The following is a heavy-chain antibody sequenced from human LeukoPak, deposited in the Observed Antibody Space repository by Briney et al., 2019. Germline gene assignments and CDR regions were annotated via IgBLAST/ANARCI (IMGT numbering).Heavy chain of an antibody. J-gene: IGHJ6*03. D-gene: IGHD1-26*01. CDR3: ASEVGALNASYYYYYMDV. CDR2: IYFTGNT. V-gene: IGHV4-61*01. CDR1: GSSISSVSNDY. Sequence: SETLSLTCTVSGSSISSVSNDYWTWIRQSPGKGLEWIGYIYFTGNTNYNPSLKSRVTMSLDSPKNQFSLKLSSVTAADTAVYYCASEVGALNASYYYYYMDVWGKGTTVTVSS.